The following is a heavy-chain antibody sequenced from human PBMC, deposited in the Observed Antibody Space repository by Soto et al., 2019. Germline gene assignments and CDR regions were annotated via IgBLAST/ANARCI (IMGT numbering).Heavy chain of an antibody. CDR3: ARDPRKTSVFGGVMRTLYLDS. V-gene: IGHV3-30*03. CDR2: ISYDGSNK. Sequence: GGSLRLSCAASGFTFSSYGMHWVRQAPGKGLEWVAVISYDGSNKYYADSVKGRFTISRDNGKNSLYLQMDSLRGEDTAVYYCARDPRKTSVFGGVMRTLYLDSWGQGTPVTVSS. J-gene: IGHJ4*02. D-gene: IGHD3-3*02. CDR1: GFTFSSYG.